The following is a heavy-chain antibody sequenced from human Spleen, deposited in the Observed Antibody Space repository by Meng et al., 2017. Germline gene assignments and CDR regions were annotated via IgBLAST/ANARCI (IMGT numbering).Heavy chain of an antibody. J-gene: IGHJ5*02. CDR2: INHSGST. Sequence: QVQLQQGGAGLLKPSETLSLTCVVSGGSFSDYYWSWIRQPPGKGLEWIGEINHSGSTNYNPSLESRATISVDTSQNNLSLKLSSVTAADSAVYYCARSAYAINNWFDPWGQGTLVTVSS. CDR1: GGSFSDYY. CDR3: ARSAYAINNWFDP. V-gene: IGHV4-34*01. D-gene: IGHD3-9*01.